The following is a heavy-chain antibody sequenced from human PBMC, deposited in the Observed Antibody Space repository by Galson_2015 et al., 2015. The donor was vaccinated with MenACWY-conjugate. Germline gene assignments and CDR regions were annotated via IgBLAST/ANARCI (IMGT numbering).Heavy chain of an antibody. D-gene: IGHD3-10*01. CDR2: IYSGGST. V-gene: IGHV3-53*01. CDR1: GFTVSSNY. Sequence: SLRLSCAASGFTVSSNYMSWVRRAPGKGLEWVSVIYSGGSTYYADSVKGRFTISRDNSKNTLYLQMNSLRAEDTAVYYCARWGSGSYAGLGAFDIWGQGTMVTVSS. CDR3: ARWGSGSYAGLGAFDI. J-gene: IGHJ3*02.